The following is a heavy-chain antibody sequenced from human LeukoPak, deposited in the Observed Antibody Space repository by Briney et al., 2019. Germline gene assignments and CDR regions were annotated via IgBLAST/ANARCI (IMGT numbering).Heavy chain of an antibody. D-gene: IGHD6-13*01. Sequence: PGEPLTLSCTASNFPFSNYYWSWVRQPPGKGLEWVSSISSIGNHVFYGESVKGPSTVTTDSAKNSLYQQMNSLRAEDTAVYYCARGTGSSRWYLTLEGGYYFVYLGEGTPVTVSS. J-gene: IGHJ4*02. CDR2: ISSIGNHV. CDR3: ARGTGSSRWYLTLEGGYYFVY. V-gene: IGHV3-21*01. CDR1: NFPFSNYY.